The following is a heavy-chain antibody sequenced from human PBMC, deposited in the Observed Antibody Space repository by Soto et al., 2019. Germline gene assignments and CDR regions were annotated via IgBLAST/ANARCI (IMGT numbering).Heavy chain of an antibody. J-gene: IGHJ3*01. D-gene: IGHD6-13*01. CDR3: VRDRGYPDSFDV. Sequence: GGSLRLSCTASGFTFSRYAMHWVRQAPGKGLEWVAVISYDGTTTPYADSVKGRFTISRDNAKNTLYLQMHSLRAEDTALYFCVRDRGYPDSFDVWGRGTMVTVSS. CDR1: GFTFSRYA. V-gene: IGHV3-30-3*01. CDR2: ISYDGTTT.